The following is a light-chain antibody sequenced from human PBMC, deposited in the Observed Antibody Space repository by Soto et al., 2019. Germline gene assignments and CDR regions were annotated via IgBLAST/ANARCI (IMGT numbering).Light chain of an antibody. J-gene: IGKJ1*01. CDR2: GAS. V-gene: IGKV3-20*01. Sequence: EIVLTQSPGTLSFSPGERATLSCRASQSVSTNLAWYQQKPGQAPRLLIYGASNRATGIPDRFSGSGSGTDFTLTISRLEPEDFAVYYCQQYGSSGTFGQGTKVDI. CDR1: QSVSTN. CDR3: QQYGSSGT.